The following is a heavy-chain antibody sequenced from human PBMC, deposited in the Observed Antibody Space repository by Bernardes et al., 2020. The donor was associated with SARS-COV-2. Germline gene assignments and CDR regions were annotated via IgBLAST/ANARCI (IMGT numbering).Heavy chain of an antibody. V-gene: IGHV4-61*02. J-gene: IGHJ4*02. Sequence: SETLSLTCTVSGGSISSGIYYWSWIRQPAGKGLEWIGRIYRSGSTSGYTNYNPSFKSRVTISVDTSKNQFSLRLTSVTAADTAVYYCARGGSDIDSWGQGTLVAVSS. CDR1: GGSISSGIYY. CDR2: IYRSGSTSGYT. D-gene: IGHD3-16*01. CDR3: ARGGSDIDS.